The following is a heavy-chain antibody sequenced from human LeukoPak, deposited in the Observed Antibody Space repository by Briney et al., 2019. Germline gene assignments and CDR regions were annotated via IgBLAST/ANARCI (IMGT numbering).Heavy chain of an antibody. D-gene: IGHD1-26*01. J-gene: IGHJ4*02. CDR1: GFTFSDSA. Sequence: PGGSLRLSCAASGFTFSDSAMFWVRQASGKGLEWIGRIRSKANNYATAYATSVEGRFTISRDDSKNTAYLQMNSLQTEDTAVYYCTGSGTYRALAYWGQGTLVTVSS. CDR3: TGSGTYRALAY. CDR2: IRSKANNYAT. V-gene: IGHV3-73*01.